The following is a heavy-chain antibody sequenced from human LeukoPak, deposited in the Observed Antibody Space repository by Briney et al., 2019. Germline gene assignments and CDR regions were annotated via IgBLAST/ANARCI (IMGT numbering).Heavy chain of an antibody. CDR3: ARGGRFTILMDY. Sequence: GGSLRLSCAASGFTFSSYGMHWVRQAPGKGLEWVAFIRYDGSNKYYADPVKGRFTISRDNAKNSLYLQMNSLRAEDTAVYYCARGGRFTILMDYWGQGTLVTVSS. CDR1: GFTFSSYG. V-gene: IGHV3-30*02. CDR2: IRYDGSNK. J-gene: IGHJ4*02. D-gene: IGHD3-9*01.